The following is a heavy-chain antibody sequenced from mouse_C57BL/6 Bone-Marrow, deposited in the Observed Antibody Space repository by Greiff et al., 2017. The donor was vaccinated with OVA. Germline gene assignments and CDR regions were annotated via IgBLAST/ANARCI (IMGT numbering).Heavy chain of an antibody. CDR2: IYPGDGDT. J-gene: IGHJ4*01. D-gene: IGHD4-1*02. V-gene: IGHV1-82*01. CDR1: GYAFSSSW. Sequence: VQLQQSGPELVKPGASVKISCKASGYAFSSSWMNWVKQRPGKGLEWIGRIYPGDGDTNYNGKFKGKATLTADKSSSTAYMQLSSLTSEDSAVYFCARSSTGGDWGQGTSVTVSS. CDR3: ARSSTGGD.